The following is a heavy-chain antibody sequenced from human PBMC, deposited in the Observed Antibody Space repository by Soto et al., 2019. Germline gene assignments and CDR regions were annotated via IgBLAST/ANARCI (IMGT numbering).Heavy chain of an antibody. CDR1: GGSISSYY. Sequence: SETLSLTCTVSGGSISSYYWSWIRQPPGKGLEWIGYIYYSGSTNYNPSLKSRVTISVETSKNQFSLKLSSVTAADTAVYYCASIKGIFGVDPWGQGTLVTVSS. CDR2: IYYSGST. V-gene: IGHV4-59*01. D-gene: IGHD3-3*01. CDR3: ASIKGIFGVDP. J-gene: IGHJ5*02.